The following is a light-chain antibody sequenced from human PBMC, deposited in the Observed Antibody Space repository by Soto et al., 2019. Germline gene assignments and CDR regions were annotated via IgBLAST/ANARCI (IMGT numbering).Light chain of an antibody. CDR3: QQDSSWPLT. V-gene: IGKV3-15*01. CDR2: GAS. CDR1: QDIRSS. J-gene: IGKJ4*01. Sequence: EIALTQSPATLSLSPGERATLSCRTSQDIRSSLAWYQQKPGQAPRLLIYGASIRATGVPATFSGSGSGTEFTLGISSLQSEHLGVYYCQQDSSWPLTFGGGTKVDIK.